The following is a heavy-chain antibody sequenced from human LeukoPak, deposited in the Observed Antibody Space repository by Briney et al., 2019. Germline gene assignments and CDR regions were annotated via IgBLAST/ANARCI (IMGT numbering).Heavy chain of an antibody. CDR3: ARPCCSSTSCYDWEYFQH. CDR1: GFTFSSYS. V-gene: IGHV3-21*01. CDR2: ISSSSSYI. J-gene: IGHJ1*01. Sequence: GGSLRLYCSAAGFTFSSYSMNWVRQAPGKGLEWVSSISSSSSYIYYADSVKGRFTISRYNAKTSLYLEMNSLRAEDTAVYYCARPCCSSTSCYDWEYFQHCGQGTLVTVSS. D-gene: IGHD2-2*01.